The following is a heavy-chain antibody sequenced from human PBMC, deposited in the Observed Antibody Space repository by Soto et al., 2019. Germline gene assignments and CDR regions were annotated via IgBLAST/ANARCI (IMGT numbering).Heavy chain of an antibody. Sequence: SETLSLTCTVSGGPISSGDYYWSWIRQPPGKGLEWIGYIYYSGNTYYNPSLKSRVTISVDPSKNQFSLKLSSVTAADTAVYYCARGGKYNWNHNWFDPWGQGTLVTVSS. CDR3: ARGGKYNWNHNWFDP. CDR2: IYYSGNT. D-gene: IGHD1-20*01. V-gene: IGHV4-30-4*01. CDR1: GGPISSGDYY. J-gene: IGHJ5*02.